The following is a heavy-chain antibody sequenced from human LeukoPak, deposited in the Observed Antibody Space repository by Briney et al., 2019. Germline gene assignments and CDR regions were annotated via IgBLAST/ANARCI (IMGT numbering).Heavy chain of an antibody. CDR1: GFTFSNAW. D-gene: IGHD3-16*01. J-gene: IGHJ6*03. CDR2: IKSKTDGGTT. Sequence: GGSLRLSCAASGFTFSNAWMTWVRQAPGKGLEWVGRIKSKTDGGTTDYAAPVKGRLTISRDDSKNTLYLQMNSLKTEDTAVYYRTTLGESSYYYYMDVWGKGTTVTISS. CDR3: TTLGESSYYYYMDV. V-gene: IGHV3-15*01.